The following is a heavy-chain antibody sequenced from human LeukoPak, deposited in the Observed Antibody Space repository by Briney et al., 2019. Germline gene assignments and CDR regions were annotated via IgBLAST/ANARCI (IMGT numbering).Heavy chain of an antibody. CDR1: GGTFSSYA. D-gene: IGHD1-7*01. V-gene: IGHV1-69*13. J-gene: IGHJ4*02. Sequence: SVKVSCKASGGTFSSYAVSWVRQAPGQGLEWMGGIIPIFGTANYAQKFQGRVTITADESTSTAYMELSSLRAEDTAVYYCAKDERNWNYNLASQTYDWGQGTLVTVSS. CDR3: AKDERNWNYNLASQTYD. CDR2: IIPIFGTA.